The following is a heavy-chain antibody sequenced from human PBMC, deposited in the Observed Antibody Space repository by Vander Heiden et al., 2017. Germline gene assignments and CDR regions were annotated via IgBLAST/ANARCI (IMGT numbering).Heavy chain of an antibody. J-gene: IGHJ6*02. Sequence: QLQLQESGPGLVKPSETLSLTCTVSGGSISSSTYYWGWIRQPPGKGLEWIGSIYYRGSTYYNPSLKSRVTISVDTSKNQFSLKLSSVTAEDTAVYYCAGETRYRRYYYGMDVWGQGTTVTVSS. D-gene: IGHD5-18*01. CDR2: IYYRGST. V-gene: IGHV4-39*01. CDR3: AGETRYRRYYYGMDV. CDR1: GGSISSSTYY.